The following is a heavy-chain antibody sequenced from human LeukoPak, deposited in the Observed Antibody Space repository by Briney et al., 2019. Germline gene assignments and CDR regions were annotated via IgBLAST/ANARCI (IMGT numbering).Heavy chain of an antibody. D-gene: IGHD4-17*01. Sequence: ASVKVSCKASGYTFTSYDINWVRQATGQGLEWMGWMNPNSGNTGYAQKFQGRVTMTRNTSISTAYMELSSLRSGDTAVYYCARYFGDYDAFDIWGQGTMVTVSS. J-gene: IGHJ3*02. CDR1: GYTFTSYD. V-gene: IGHV1-8*01. CDR3: ARYFGDYDAFDI. CDR2: MNPNSGNT.